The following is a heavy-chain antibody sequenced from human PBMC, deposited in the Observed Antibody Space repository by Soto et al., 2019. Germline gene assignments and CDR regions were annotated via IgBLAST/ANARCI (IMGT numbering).Heavy chain of an antibody. Sequence: ASVKVSCKASGYTFTSYYMHWVRQAPGQGLEWMGIINPSGGSTNYAQKLQGRVTMTRDTSTRTVYMEVSGLRSEDTAVYYCARDRRPRPVHYGMDAWGQGTPVPVSS. J-gene: IGHJ6*02. V-gene: IGHV1-46*01. D-gene: IGHD6-19*01. CDR2: INPSGGST. CDR1: GYTFTSYY. CDR3: ARDRRPRPVHYGMDA.